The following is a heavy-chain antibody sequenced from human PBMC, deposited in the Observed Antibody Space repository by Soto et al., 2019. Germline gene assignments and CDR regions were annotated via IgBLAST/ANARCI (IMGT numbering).Heavy chain of an antibody. Sequence: VASVKVSCKASGYTLTTYGINWVRQAPGQGLEWLGWMDPNSGSTGYAQNFQGRITMTRNISRNTAHMELSSLQSEDTAVYYCARERKFDFWRKGLDVWGQGTTVTV. D-gene: IGHD3-3*01. J-gene: IGHJ6*02. V-gene: IGHV1-8*01. CDR3: ARERKFDFWRKGLDV. CDR2: MDPNSGST. CDR1: GYTLTTYG.